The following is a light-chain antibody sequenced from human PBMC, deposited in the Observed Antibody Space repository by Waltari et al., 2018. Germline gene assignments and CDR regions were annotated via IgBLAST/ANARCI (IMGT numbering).Light chain of an antibody. Sequence: SPELTQPPSVSVSPGQTAVIPCSGDALTKQYAYWYQQKAGQAPVMILYKDSERPSGIPDRISGSNSGTTVSLIINGVQADDEADYYCQSADTSGSYWIFGAGTKLTVL. J-gene: IGLJ2*01. CDR1: ALTKQY. CDR2: KDS. V-gene: IGLV3-25*03. CDR3: QSADTSGSYWI.